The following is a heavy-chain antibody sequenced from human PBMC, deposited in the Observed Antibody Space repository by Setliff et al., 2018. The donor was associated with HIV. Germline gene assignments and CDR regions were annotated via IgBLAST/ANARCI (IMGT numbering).Heavy chain of an antibody. Sequence: SETLSLTCTVSGASIISHNYYWGWIRQSPGKGLEWIASIRSSGDTYYNPSLQSRVIISVDTSNNQISLKLTSVTAADTAVYYCTIPASSLAPNWGRGTQVTVSS. CDR2: IRSSGDT. CDR3: TIPASSLAPN. J-gene: IGHJ4*02. CDR1: GASIISHNYY. V-gene: IGHV4-39*01.